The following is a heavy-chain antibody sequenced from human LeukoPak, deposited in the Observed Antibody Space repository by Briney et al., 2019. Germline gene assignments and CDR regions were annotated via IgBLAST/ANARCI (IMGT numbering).Heavy chain of an antibody. V-gene: IGHV3-23*01. CDR3: AKGSTGYFDF. Sequence: GGSLRLSSTASGVSGVTFYNYVMRRVRQAPGKGLEWVSGISGSGESTYYTGSVKGLSTIARDNSKNTEYLQMNSLRAEDTAVYYGAKGSTGYFDFWGQGTLVTVSA. CDR1: GVSGVTFYNYV. J-gene: IGHJ4*02. D-gene: IGHD2-2*01. CDR2: ISGSGEST.